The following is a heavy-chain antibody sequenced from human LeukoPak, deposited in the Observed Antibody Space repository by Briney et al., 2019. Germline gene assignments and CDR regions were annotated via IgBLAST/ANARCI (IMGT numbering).Heavy chain of an antibody. J-gene: IGHJ6*03. V-gene: IGHV1-69*13. D-gene: IGHD2/OR15-2a*01. Sequence: ASVKLSCKASGGTVSRYAISWVRQAPGQGLEWRGGIIPIFGTANYAQKFQGRVTITADESTSTAYMELSSLRSEDTAVYYCARAPIPNRVHYYYYYMDVWGKGTTVTVSS. CDR1: GGTVSRYA. CDR2: IIPIFGTA. CDR3: ARAPIPNRVHYYYYYMDV.